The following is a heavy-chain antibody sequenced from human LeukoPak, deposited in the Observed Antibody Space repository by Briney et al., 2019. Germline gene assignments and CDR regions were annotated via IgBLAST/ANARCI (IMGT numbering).Heavy chain of an antibody. CDR2: INHSGST. J-gene: IGHJ3*02. CDR1: GGSFSGYY. V-gene: IGHV4-34*01. D-gene: IGHD3-10*01. CDR3: ARLSYGSGSYHIFAFDI. Sequence: SETLSLTCAVYGGSFSGYYWSWIRQPPGKGLEWIGEINHSGSTNYNPSLKSRVTISVDTSKNQFSLKLSSVTAADTAVYYCARLSYGSGSYHIFAFDIWGQGTMVTVSS.